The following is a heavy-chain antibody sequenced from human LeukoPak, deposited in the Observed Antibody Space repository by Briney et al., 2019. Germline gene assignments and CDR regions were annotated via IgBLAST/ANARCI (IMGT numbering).Heavy chain of an antibody. J-gene: IGHJ3*02. V-gene: IGHV5-51*01. CDR1: GYSFTSYW. CDR3: ASTYCSSTSCYLAEDAFDI. CDR2: IYPGDSDT. Sequence: GESLKISCKGSGYSFTSYWIGWVRQMPGKGLEWMGIIYPGDSDTRYSPSFQGQVTISADKSISTAYLQWSSLKASDTAMYYCASTYCSSTSCYLAEDAFDIWGQRTMVTVSS. D-gene: IGHD2-2*01.